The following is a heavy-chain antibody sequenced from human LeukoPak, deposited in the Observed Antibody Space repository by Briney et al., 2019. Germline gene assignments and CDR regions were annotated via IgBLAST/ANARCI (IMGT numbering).Heavy chain of an antibody. V-gene: IGHV1-46*01. Sequence: ASVKVSCKASGYTLTSYYMHWVRRAPGQGLEWMGIINPSGGSTSYAQKFQGRVTMTRDTSTSTVYMELSSLRSGDTAVYYCARDKGVVVAATAVVAYYFDYWGQGTLVTVSS. CDR2: INPSGGST. CDR3: ARDKGVVVAATAVVAYYFDY. CDR1: GYTLTSYY. D-gene: IGHD2-15*01. J-gene: IGHJ4*02.